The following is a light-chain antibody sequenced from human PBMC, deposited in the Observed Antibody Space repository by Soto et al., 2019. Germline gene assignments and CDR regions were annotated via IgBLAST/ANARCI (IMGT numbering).Light chain of an antibody. Sequence: IVLAHSPGTLSFSPGEIATLSCRASQSVSSSYLAWYQQKPGQAPRLLIYGASSRATGIPDRFSGSGSGTDFTLTISRLEPEDFAVYYCQQYGSSPPTFGQGTKVDI. CDR2: GAS. J-gene: IGKJ1*01. CDR1: QSVSSSY. CDR3: QQYGSSPPT. V-gene: IGKV3-20*01.